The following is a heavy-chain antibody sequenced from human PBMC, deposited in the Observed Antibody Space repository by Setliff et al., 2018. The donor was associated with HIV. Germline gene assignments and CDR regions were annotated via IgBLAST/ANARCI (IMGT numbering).Heavy chain of an antibody. CDR3: ARDRRPAGINYGYGYLDD. V-gene: IGHV4-59*01. D-gene: IGHD2-2*02. CDR1: GGSISSYY. J-gene: IGHJ4*02. CDR2: IYYSGSS. Sequence: SETLSLTCTVSGGSISSYYWSWIRQPPGKGLEWIGYIYYSGSSINTPSLKSRVTITRDTSASTAYMELSSLRSEDTAVYYCARDRRPAGINYGYGYLDDWGQGTLVTVSS.